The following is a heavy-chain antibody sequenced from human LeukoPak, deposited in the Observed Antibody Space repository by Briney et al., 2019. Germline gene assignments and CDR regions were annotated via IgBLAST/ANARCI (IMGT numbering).Heavy chain of an antibody. CDR2: INPNSGGT. CDR3: ARDNSSGWYYFDY. CDR1: GYTFTGYY. J-gene: IGHJ4*02. Sequence: ASVKVSCKASGYTFTGYYMHWVRQAPGQGLEWMGWINPNSGGTNYAQKLQGRVTMTTDTSTSTAYMELSRLRSDDTAVYYCARDNSSGWYYFDYWGQGTLVTVSS. V-gene: IGHV1-2*02. D-gene: IGHD6-19*01.